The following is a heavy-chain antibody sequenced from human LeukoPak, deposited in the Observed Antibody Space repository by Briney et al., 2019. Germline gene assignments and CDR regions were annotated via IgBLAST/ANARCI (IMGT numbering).Heavy chain of an antibody. CDR1: GFTVSSNY. D-gene: IGHD5-12*01. Sequence: GGSLRLSCAASGFTVSSNYMTWVRQAPDKGLEWVARLHADGNEKYFVHSVKGRFTVSRDNAKNSLYLQMNSLGVEDTAVYDCARGGYSFDYLGQGTLVTVSS. V-gene: IGHV3-7*01. CDR3: ARGGYSFDY. J-gene: IGHJ4*02. CDR2: LHADGNEK.